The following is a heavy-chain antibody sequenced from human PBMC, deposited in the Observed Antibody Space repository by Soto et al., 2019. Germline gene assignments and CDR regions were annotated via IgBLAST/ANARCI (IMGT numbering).Heavy chain of an antibody. CDR3: ARGCPYSSSWFCHFDY. CDR2: IWYDGSNK. Sequence: QVQLVESGGGVVQPGRSLRLSCAASGFTFSSYGMHWVRQAPGKGLEWVAVIWYDGSNKYYADSVKGRFTISRDNSKNTLYLQMNSLRAEDTAVYYYARGCPYSSSWFCHFDYWGQGTLVTVSS. J-gene: IGHJ4*02. V-gene: IGHV3-33*01. D-gene: IGHD6-13*01. CDR1: GFTFSSYG.